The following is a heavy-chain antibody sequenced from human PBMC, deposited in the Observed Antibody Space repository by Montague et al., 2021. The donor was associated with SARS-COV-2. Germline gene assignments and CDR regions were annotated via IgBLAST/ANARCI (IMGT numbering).Heavy chain of an antibody. D-gene: IGHD3-22*01. CDR3: ARIISDVAGSYFYFDD. J-gene: IGHJ4*02. Sequence: SETLSLTCTVSGASISSGYYCCWFRQHPGKGLVWIGTSVHNGITSYSTSSHNRLTILLDTSKNQLSLHVVSLTASDTAIYYCARIISDVAGSYFYFDDWGQGTLVTVSS. V-gene: IGHV4-38-2*02. CDR2: SVHNGIT. CDR1: GASISSGYY.